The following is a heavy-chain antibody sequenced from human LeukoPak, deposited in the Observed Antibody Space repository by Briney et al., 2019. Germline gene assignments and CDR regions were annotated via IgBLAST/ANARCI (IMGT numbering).Heavy chain of an antibody. Sequence: ASVKVSCKASGYSFTGYYIHWVRQAPGQGLAWMGWINPYSGDTTYAQKFQGRVTMTRDTSISTAYMELSRLRSDDTAVYYCAKDATYYYDSSGYYRTPWFDPWGQGTLVTVSS. CDR2: INPYSGDT. V-gene: IGHV1-2*02. D-gene: IGHD3-22*01. CDR3: AKDATYYYDSSGYYRTPWFDP. J-gene: IGHJ5*02. CDR1: GYSFTGYY.